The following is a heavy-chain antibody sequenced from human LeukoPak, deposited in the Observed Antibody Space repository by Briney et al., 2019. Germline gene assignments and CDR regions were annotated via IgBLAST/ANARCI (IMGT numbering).Heavy chain of an antibody. CDR3: AKDGFYGDYAGNFDY. CDR2: ISGSGGST. J-gene: IGHJ4*02. V-gene: IGHV3-23*01. CDR1: GFTFSSYA. D-gene: IGHD4-17*01. Sequence: GGSLRLSCAASGFTFSSYAMSWVRQAPGKGLEWVSAISGSGGSTYYADSVKGRFTISRDNSKNTLYLQMNSLRAEDMAVYYCAKDGFYGDYAGNFDYWGQGTLVTVSS.